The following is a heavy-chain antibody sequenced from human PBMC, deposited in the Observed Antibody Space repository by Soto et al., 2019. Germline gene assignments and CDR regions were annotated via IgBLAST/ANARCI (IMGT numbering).Heavy chain of an antibody. CDR3: ASSPVRGRYYYYYYMDV. V-gene: IGHV3-7*01. Sequence: GGSLRLSCAASGFTFSSYWMSWVRQAPGKGLEWVANIKQDGSEKYYVDSVKGRFTISRDNAKTSLYLQMNSLRAEDTPVYYCASSPVRGRYYYYYYMDVWGKGTTVTVSS. CDR2: IKQDGSEK. CDR1: GFTFSSYW. J-gene: IGHJ6*03. D-gene: IGHD3-10*01.